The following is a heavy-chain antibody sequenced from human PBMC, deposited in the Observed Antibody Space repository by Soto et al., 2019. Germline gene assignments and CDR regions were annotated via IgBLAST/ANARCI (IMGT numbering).Heavy chain of an antibody. CDR1: GNTFINYA. CDR3: VRSPLIRGVVRGLDV. Sequence: QVQLVQSGAEVRKPGSSVKVSGGTSGNTFINYAISWVRQAPGQGLEWMGGIIPFSGTTSYTQNFQGGVTFSADIAMTTVYMELSSLKPRDTAVYYCVRSPLIRGVVRGLDVWGQGTTITVSS. D-gene: IGHD3-10*01. J-gene: IGHJ6*02. CDR2: IIPFSGTT. V-gene: IGHV1-69*06.